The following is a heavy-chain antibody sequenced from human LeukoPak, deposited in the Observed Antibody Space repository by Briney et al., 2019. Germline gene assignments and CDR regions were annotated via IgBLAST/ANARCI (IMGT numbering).Heavy chain of an antibody. Sequence: GGSLRLSCAASGFTFSDYSMNWVRQAPGKGLERISYVGISSGNTKYADSVKGRFTISGDNAKNSLYLQMNSLRVEDTAVYYCARDYRYAFDNWGQGPWSPSPQ. CDR2: VGISSGNT. J-gene: IGHJ4*02. CDR1: GFTFSDYS. V-gene: IGHV3-48*04. CDR3: ARDYRYAFDN. D-gene: IGHD5-12*01.